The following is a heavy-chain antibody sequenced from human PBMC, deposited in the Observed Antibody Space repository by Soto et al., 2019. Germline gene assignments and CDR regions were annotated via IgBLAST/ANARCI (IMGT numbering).Heavy chain of an antibody. D-gene: IGHD3-22*01. CDR2: ISYSGST. V-gene: IGHV4-31*03. CDR1: GGSISSGGYY. J-gene: IGHJ4*02. Sequence: SETLSLTCTVSGGSISSGGYYWSWIRQHPGKGLEWIGYISYSGSTYYNPSLESRVTISVDTSKNQFSLKLSSVTAADTAVYYCARNALSRDSIWGQGTLVTVS. CDR3: ARNALSRDSI.